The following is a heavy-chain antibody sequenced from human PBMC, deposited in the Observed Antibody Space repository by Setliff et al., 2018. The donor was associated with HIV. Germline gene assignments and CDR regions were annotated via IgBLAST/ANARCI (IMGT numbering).Heavy chain of an antibody. J-gene: IGHJ4*02. CDR1: GYTLTDYY. CDR3: AKSLLVAGNDY. Sequence: ASVKVSCKASGYTLTDYYIHWMRQAPGQGLEWVGWFNPFSGGTNFAQKFQGRVTMTRDTSISTAYMELSRLRSDDTAVYYCAKSLLVAGNDYWGQGTLVTVSS. CDR2: FNPFSGGT. V-gene: IGHV1-2*02. D-gene: IGHD2-8*02.